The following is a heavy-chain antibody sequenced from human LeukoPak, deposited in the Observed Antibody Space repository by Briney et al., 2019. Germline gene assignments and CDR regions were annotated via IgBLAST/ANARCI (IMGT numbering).Heavy chain of an antibody. D-gene: IGHD3-10*01. V-gene: IGHV4-34*01. CDR1: GGSFSGYY. CDR3: ARRCNFIGSYCGSGSYRNWFDP. CDR2: INHSGST. Sequence: KPSETLSLTCAVYGGSFSGYYWSWIRQPPGKGLEWIGEINHSGSTNYNPSLKSRVTISVDTSKNQFSLKLSSVTAADTAVYYCARRCNFIGSYCGSGSYRNWFDPWGQGTLVTVSS. J-gene: IGHJ5*02.